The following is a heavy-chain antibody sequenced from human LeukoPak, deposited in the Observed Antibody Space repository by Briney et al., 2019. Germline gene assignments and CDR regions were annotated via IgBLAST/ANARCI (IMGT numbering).Heavy chain of an antibody. CDR3: ARNGYLERRDFDY. CDR1: GVTFSSYS. Sequence: GGSLRLSCAASGVTFSSYSMNWVRQAPGKGLEWVSSISSSSSYIYYADSVKGRFTISRDNAKNSLYLQMNSLRAEDTAVYYCARNGYLERRDFDYWGQGTLVTVSS. CDR2: ISSSSSYI. D-gene: IGHD1-1*01. V-gene: IGHV3-21*01. J-gene: IGHJ4*02.